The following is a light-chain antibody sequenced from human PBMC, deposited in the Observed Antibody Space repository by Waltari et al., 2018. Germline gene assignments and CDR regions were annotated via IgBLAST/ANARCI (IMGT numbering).Light chain of an antibody. Sequence: QSVLTQPPSASGTPGQRVTISCSGGTSNIGQTYVFWLQQLPGTAPKVLIYMNSARPSGVPDRFSGPPAGTSASLAISGLRSEDEADYYCAAWDASLHAWLFGGGTKLTVL. J-gene: IGLJ3*02. CDR1: TSNIGQTY. CDR2: MNS. V-gene: IGLV1-47*01. CDR3: AAWDASLHAWL.